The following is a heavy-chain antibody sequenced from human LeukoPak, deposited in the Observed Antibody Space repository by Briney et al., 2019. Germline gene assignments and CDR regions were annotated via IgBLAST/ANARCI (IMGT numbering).Heavy chain of an antibody. CDR1: GFTFSSYA. CDR2: ISYDGSNK. D-gene: IGHD6-13*01. J-gene: IGHJ4*02. V-gene: IGHV3-30-3*01. Sequence: PGGSLRLSCAASGFTFSSYAISWVRQAPGKGLEWMAVISYDGSNKYYADSVKGRFTISRDNSKNTLYLQMNSLRAEDTAVYYCARSSDGIAAAGFDYWGQGTLVTVSS. CDR3: ARSSDGIAAAGFDY.